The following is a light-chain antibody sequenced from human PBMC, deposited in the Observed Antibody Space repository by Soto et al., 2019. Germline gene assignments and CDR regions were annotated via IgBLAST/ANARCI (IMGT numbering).Light chain of an antibody. Sequence: IVMTQSPATLSVSPGERATLSCRASQSVSNNYLAWYQQKPGQAPRLLIYGASNRATGIPDRFSGSGSGTDFTLTISRLEPEDFAVYYCQQYGSSGTFGQGPKV. CDR2: GAS. CDR3: QQYGSSGT. J-gene: IGKJ1*01. CDR1: QSVSNNY. V-gene: IGKV3-20*01.